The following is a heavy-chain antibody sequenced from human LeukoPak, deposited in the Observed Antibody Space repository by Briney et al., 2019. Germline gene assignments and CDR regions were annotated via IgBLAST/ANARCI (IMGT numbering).Heavy chain of an antibody. D-gene: IGHD5-24*01. Sequence: PGGSLRLSCAASGFTFSSYSMNWVRQAPGKGLEGVSYISSSSSTIYYADSVKGRFTISRDNAKNSLYLQMNSLRAEDTAVYYCAKDPEMATIFPHQFDYWGQGTLVTVSS. CDR3: AKDPEMATIFPHQFDY. J-gene: IGHJ4*02. CDR1: GFTFSSYS. CDR2: ISSSSSTI. V-gene: IGHV3-48*01.